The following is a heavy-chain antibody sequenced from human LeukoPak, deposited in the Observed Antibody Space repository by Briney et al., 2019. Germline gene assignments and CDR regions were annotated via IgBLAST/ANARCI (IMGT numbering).Heavy chain of an antibody. D-gene: IGHD3-16*01. CDR2: ISYDGSNK. V-gene: IGHV3-30*04. CDR1: GFTFSSYA. Sequence: PGRSLRLSCAASGFTFSSYAMHWVRQAPGKGLEWVAVISYDGSNKYYADSVKGRFTISRDNSKNTLYLQMNSLRAEDTAVYYCANWVYWGQGTLVTVSS. J-gene: IGHJ4*02. CDR3: ANWVY.